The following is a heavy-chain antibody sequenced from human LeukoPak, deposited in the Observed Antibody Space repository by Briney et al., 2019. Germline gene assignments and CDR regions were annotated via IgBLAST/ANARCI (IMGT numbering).Heavy chain of an antibody. J-gene: IGHJ4*02. CDR3: VRDGEYSTGWYQY. D-gene: IGHD6-19*01. V-gene: IGHV3-21*01. Sequence: GGSLRLSCAASGFTFSSYSMNWVRQPPGKGLEWVSSISSTSTYIPYADSVKGRFTISRDNAKNSLYLQMNSLRAEDTAVYYCVRDGEYSTGWYQYWGQGTLVTVSS. CDR2: ISSTSTYI. CDR1: GFTFSSYS.